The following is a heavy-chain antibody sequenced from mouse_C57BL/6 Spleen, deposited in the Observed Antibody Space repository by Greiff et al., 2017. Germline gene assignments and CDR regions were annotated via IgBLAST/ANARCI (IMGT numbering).Heavy chain of an antibody. D-gene: IGHD4-1*01. Sequence: VMLVESGAELVKPGASVKISCKASGYAFSSYWMNWVKQRPGKGLEWIGQIYPGDGDTNYNGKFKGKATLTAEQSSSTAYMQLSSLTSEDSAVYFCARSSGRTGSWFAYWGQGTLVTVSA. CDR3: ARSSGRTGSWFAY. J-gene: IGHJ3*01. CDR2: IYPGDGDT. V-gene: IGHV1-80*01. CDR1: GYAFSSYW.